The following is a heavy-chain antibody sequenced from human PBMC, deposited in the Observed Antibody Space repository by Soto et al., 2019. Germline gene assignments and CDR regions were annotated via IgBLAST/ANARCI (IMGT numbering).Heavy chain of an antibody. CDR2: INHSGST. D-gene: IGHD3-3*01. Sequence: PSETLSLTYAVYGGSFSGYYWSWIRQPPGEGLEWIWEINHSGSTNYSPSLKSRVTISVDTAKKQFSLKLRSVTAADTAVYYCARNQRFIGLRFLKWLPPAVYGMDVWGQGTTVT. J-gene: IGHJ6*02. CDR3: ARNQRFIGLRFLKWLPPAVYGMDV. V-gene: IGHV4-34*01. CDR1: GGSFSGYY.